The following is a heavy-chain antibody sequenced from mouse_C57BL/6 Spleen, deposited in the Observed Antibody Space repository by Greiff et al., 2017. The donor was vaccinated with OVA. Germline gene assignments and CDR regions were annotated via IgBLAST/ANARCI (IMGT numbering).Heavy chain of an antibody. CDR3: ARDRAGSYAMDY. CDR2: INYDGSST. D-gene: IGHD3-3*01. J-gene: IGHJ4*01. Sequence: EVKLVESEGGLVQPGSSMKLSCTASGFTFSDYYMAWVRQVPEKGLEWVANINYDGSSTYYLDSLKSRFIISRDNAKNILYLQMSSLKSEDTATYDCARDRAGSYAMDYWGQGTSVTVSS. CDR1: GFTFSDYY. V-gene: IGHV5-16*01.